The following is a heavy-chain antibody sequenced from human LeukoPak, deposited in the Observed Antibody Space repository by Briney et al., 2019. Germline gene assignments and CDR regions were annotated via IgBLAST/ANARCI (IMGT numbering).Heavy chain of an antibody. CDR2: ISSSSSTI. D-gene: IGHD3-10*01. J-gene: IGHJ4*02. V-gene: IGHV3-48*01. CDR1: GFTFSSYS. CDR3: ARPAMVRGVIY. Sequence: GGSLRLSCAASGFTFSSYSMNWVRQAPGKGLEWVSYISSSSSTIYYADSVKVRFTISRDNAKNSLYLQMNSLRAEDTAVYYCARPAMVRGVIYWGQGTLVTVSS.